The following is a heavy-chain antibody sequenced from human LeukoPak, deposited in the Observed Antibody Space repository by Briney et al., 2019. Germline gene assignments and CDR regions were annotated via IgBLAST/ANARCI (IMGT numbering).Heavy chain of an antibody. D-gene: IGHD5-18*01. V-gene: IGHV4-4*07. Sequence: SETLSLTCTVSGVSISGYYWTWIRQPAGTGLEWIGRMSTTGSPRYNPSLKSRVTMSAATSKNQFSLKLSSVTAADTAVYYCARGYSYFDYWGQGTLVTVSS. CDR1: GVSISGYY. CDR2: MSTTGSP. J-gene: IGHJ4*02. CDR3: ARGYSYFDY.